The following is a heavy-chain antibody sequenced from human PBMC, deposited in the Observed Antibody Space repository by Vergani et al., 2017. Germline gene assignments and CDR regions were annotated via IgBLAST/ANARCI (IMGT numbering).Heavy chain of an antibody. CDR2: IRGSGGRT. V-gene: IGHV3-23*01. J-gene: IGHJ6*02. D-gene: IGHD5-12*01. CDR1: GFTFNHYA. Sequence: EVQLLESGGDLVQPGGSLRLSCAASGFTFNHYAMNWVRQAPGKGLEWVSGIRGSGGRTYYAGSWKGRFTISRDSSKNTLYLQMNSLSAGDTAVYYCAKANPRNSGYDYLYYYHAMDVWGQGTTVTVSS. CDR3: AKANPRNSGYDYLYYYHAMDV.